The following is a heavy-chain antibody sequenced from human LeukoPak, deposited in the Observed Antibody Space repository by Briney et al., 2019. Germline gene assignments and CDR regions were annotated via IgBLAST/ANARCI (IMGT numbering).Heavy chain of an antibody. CDR1: GFTFSSYG. J-gene: IGHJ4*02. CDR2: IRYDGSNK. CDR3: AKDLRWSGGWGY. Sequence: GSLRLSCAASGFTFSSYGMHWVRQAPGKGLEWVAFIRYDGSNKYYADSVKGRFTISRDNSKNTLYLQMNSLRAEDTAVYYCAKDLRWSGGWGYWGQGTLVTVSS. V-gene: IGHV3-30*02. D-gene: IGHD3-10*01.